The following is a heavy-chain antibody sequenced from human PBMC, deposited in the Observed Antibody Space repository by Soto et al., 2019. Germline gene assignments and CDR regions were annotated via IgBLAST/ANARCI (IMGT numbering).Heavy chain of an antibody. CDR2: IYYSGST. V-gene: IGHV4-61*08. Sequence: SETLSLTCTVSGGSISSGDYYWSWIRQPPGKGLEWIGYIYYSGSTNYNPSLKSRVTISVDTSKNQFSLKLSSVTAADTAVYYCARERDGYFDYWGQGTLVTVSS. CDR1: GGSISSGDYY. J-gene: IGHJ4*02. CDR3: ARERDGYFDY.